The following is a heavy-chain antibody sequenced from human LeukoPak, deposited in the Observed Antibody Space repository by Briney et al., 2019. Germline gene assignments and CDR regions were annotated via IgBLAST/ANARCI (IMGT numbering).Heavy chain of an antibody. Sequence: GGSLRLSCSASGFTFSSHTMHWVRQAPGKGLEYVSSIRGNGDVIYYADSVKGRFTISRDNSKNMLYLQMNSLRAEDTAVYYCAKESGALGAPLYDYWGQGILVTGSS. J-gene: IGHJ4*02. CDR2: IRGNGDVI. D-gene: IGHD4/OR15-4a*01. CDR1: GFTFSSHT. CDR3: AKESGALGAPLYDY. V-gene: IGHV3-64*04.